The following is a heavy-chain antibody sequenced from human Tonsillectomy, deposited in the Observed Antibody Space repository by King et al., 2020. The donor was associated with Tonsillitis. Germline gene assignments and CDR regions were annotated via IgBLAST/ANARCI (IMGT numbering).Heavy chain of an antibody. Sequence: VQLVESGGGLVQPGGSLRLSCAASGFTFSSYWMSWVRQAPGKGLEWVANIKQDGSEKYYVDSVKGRFTISRDNAKNSLYLQINSLRAEDTAVYYCARGWQWPTSGVYDIWGQGTMVTASS. V-gene: IGHV3-7*01. J-gene: IGHJ3*02. CDR1: GFTFSSYW. D-gene: IGHD6-19*01. CDR3: ARGWQWPTSGVYDI. CDR2: IKQDGSEK.